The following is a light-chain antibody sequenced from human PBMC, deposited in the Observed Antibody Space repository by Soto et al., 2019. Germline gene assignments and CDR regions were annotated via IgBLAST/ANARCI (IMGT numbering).Light chain of an antibody. CDR2: EVS. J-gene: IGLJ3*02. CDR1: SSDIGGYNY. CDR3: SSYTSSSTWV. V-gene: IGLV2-14*01. Sequence: QSALAQPASVSGSPGQSITISCTGTSSDIGGYNYVSWYQQHPGKAPKLMIYEVSDRPSGVSSRFSASTSGNTASLTISGLQTEDEADYYCSSYTSSSTWVFGGGTQLTVL.